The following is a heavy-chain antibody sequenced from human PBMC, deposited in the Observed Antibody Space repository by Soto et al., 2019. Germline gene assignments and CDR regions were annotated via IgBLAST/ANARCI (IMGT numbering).Heavy chain of an antibody. Sequence: ASVKVSCKASGYTFTSYDINWVRQATGQGLEWMGWMNPNSGNTDYAQKFQGRVTMTRNTSISTAYMELSSLRSEDTAVYYCARGIHEGWFGEPYFDYWGQGTLVTVSS. J-gene: IGHJ4*02. V-gene: IGHV1-8*01. D-gene: IGHD3-10*01. CDR3: ARGIHEGWFGEPYFDY. CDR2: MNPNSGNT. CDR1: GYTFTSYD.